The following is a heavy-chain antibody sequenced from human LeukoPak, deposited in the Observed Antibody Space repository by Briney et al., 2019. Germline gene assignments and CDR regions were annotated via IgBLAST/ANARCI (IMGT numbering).Heavy chain of an antibody. Sequence: GRSLRLSCAASGFTFDDYAMQWVRQAPGKGLEWVSGISWNSGSIGYADSVKGRFTIARDNAKNSLDLQMNSLSGDDTAVYYCTKRDYSDSSGYAPLFETWGQGTLVTVSS. CDR2: ISWNSGSI. CDR3: TKRDYSDSSGYAPLFET. CDR1: GFTFDDYA. V-gene: IGHV3-9*01. D-gene: IGHD3-22*01. J-gene: IGHJ4*02.